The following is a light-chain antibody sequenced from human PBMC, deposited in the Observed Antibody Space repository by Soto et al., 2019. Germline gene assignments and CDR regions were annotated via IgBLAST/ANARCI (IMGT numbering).Light chain of an antibody. CDR1: SNDIGSFNF. J-gene: IGLJ1*01. CDR2: GVS. V-gene: IGLV2-14*03. CDR3: KSYTTTGTYV. Sequence: QSVLTQPASVSGSPGQSLTISCTGSSNDIGSFNFVSWYQHLPGKAPQLLIYGVSNRPSGVSSRFSGSKSGNTASLTISGLQADDEADYYCKSYTTTGTYVFGTGTKVTVL.